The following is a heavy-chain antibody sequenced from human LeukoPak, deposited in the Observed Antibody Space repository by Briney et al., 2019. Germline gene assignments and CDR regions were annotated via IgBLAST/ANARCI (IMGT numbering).Heavy chain of an antibody. J-gene: IGHJ4*02. D-gene: IGHD4-17*01. CDR1: GGSISGYF. CDR3: ARHLDYGDGIDY. V-gene: IGHV4-4*07. CDR2: IYASGST. Sequence: EPSETLSLTCTVSGGSISGYFWSWIRQPAGKGLEWIGRIYASGSTNYNPSLRSRVTMSVDTSKNQFSLKLTSVTAADTAVYYCARHLDYGDGIDYWGQGTLVTVSS.